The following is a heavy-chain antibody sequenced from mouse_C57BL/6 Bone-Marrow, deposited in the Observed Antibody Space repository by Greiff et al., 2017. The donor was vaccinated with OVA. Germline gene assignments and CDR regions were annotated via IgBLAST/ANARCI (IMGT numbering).Heavy chain of an antibody. CDR3: ATSYGPWCDY. CDR1: GFTIKDYY. V-gene: IGHV14-4*01. D-gene: IGHD1-1*02. J-gene: IGHJ3*01. Sequence: VQLKESGAELVRPGASVKLSCTASGFTIKDYYMHWVKQRPEQGLEWIGWIDPENGDTKYASKFQGKATITADTSSNTAYLQLSSLTSADTAVNYCATSYGPWCDYWGQGTLVTVSA. CDR2: IDPENGDT.